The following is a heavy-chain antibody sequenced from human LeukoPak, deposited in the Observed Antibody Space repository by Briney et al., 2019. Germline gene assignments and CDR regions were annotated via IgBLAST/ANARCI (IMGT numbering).Heavy chain of an antibody. CDR2: IYYTGAT. Sequence: SETLSLTCTVSGGSINSGDYYWSWIRQPPGKGLEWIGYIYYTGATYYNPSLESRVTISVDMSKNQFSLRLSSVTAADTAVYYCVRDGRGTRGSGFDIWGQGTMVTVSS. CDR1: GGSINSGDYY. D-gene: IGHD1-26*01. V-gene: IGHV4-30-4*08. J-gene: IGHJ3*02. CDR3: VRDGRGTRGSGFDI.